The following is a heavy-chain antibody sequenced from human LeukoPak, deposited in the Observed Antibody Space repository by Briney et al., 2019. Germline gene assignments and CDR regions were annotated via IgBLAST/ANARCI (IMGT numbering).Heavy chain of an antibody. Sequence: PSETLSLTCSVSGGSITSGNYYWSWIRQPPGKGLEWIGDIFYTGSTNYSPSLKSRVSISVDMFKNQFSLKLSSVTAADTAVYYCARKYPDHWFDPWGQGTLVTVSS. CDR2: IFYTGST. CDR1: GGSITSGNYY. CDR3: ARKYPDHWFDP. D-gene: IGHD6-6*01. V-gene: IGHV4-30-4*01. J-gene: IGHJ5*02.